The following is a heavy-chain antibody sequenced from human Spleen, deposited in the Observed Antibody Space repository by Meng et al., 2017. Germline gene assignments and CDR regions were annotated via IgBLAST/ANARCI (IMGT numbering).Heavy chain of an antibody. Sequence: ASVKVSCKASGYTLTSYYLHWVRQAPGQGLEWMGIINPTGGSTTYAQRFQGRVTMTTDTSTSTAYMELRSLRSDDTAVYYCARDWAGIAVAGTMAFDIWGQGTMVTVSS. CDR2: INPTGGST. V-gene: IGHV1-46*01. CDR1: GYTLTSYY. D-gene: IGHD6-19*01. J-gene: IGHJ3*02. CDR3: ARDWAGIAVAGTMAFDI.